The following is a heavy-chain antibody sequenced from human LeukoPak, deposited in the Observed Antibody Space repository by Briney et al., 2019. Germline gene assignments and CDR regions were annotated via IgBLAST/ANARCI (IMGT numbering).Heavy chain of an antibody. V-gene: IGHV1-2*02. J-gene: IGHJ4*02. Sequence: ASVKVSCKASGYTFTSYAMHWVRQAPGQGLEWMGWITPSGGTNYPQKFQGRVAITRDTSITTAYMDLSRLTSDDTAVYYCARDRYGDGFAHFDYWGQGAPVTASS. CDR3: ARDRYGDGFAHFDY. CDR2: ITPSGGT. CDR1: GYTFTSYA. D-gene: IGHD5-24*01.